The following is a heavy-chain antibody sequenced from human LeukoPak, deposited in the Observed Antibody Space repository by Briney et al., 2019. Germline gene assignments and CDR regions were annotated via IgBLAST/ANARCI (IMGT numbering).Heavy chain of an antibody. CDR1: GFTLSSHN. Sequence: QSGGSLRLSCVASGFTLSSHNINWVRQAPGKGLEWVSHISSSGSVTYYGDSVKGRITISRDNAKNSVSLYMNSLRAEDSAVYYCARPGITAFDIWGQGTMVTVS. V-gene: IGHV3-48*01. D-gene: IGHD3-10*01. J-gene: IGHJ3*02. CDR3: ARPGITAFDI. CDR2: ISSSGSVT.